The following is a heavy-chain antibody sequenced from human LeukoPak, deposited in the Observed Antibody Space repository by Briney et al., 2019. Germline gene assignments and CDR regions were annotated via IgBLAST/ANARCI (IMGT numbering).Heavy chain of an antibody. Sequence: GASVKVSCKPSGYAFTYYYIHWVRQAPGQGLEWMGGVNPNTGGTNYAQKFQDRVTMTRDTSISTAYMELSRLRSDDTAVYYCARDLGASDYWGQGTLVTVSS. V-gene: IGHV1-2*02. CDR2: VNPNTGGT. CDR1: GYAFTYYY. J-gene: IGHJ4*02. CDR3: ARDLGASDY. D-gene: IGHD4-17*01.